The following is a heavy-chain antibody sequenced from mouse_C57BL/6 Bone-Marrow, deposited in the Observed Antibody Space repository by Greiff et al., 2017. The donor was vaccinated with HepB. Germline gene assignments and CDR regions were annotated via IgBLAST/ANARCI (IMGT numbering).Heavy chain of an antibody. J-gene: IGHJ4*01. CDR1: GYTFTDYY. CDR2: INPNNGGT. D-gene: IGHD2-2*01. V-gene: IGHV1-26*01. CDR3: SRDWLRRGDYYAMDY. Sequence: EVQLQQSGPELVKPGASVKISCKASGYTFTDYYMNWVKQSHGKSLEWIGDINPNNGGTSYNQKFKGKATLTVDKSSSTAYMELRSLTSEDSAVYYCSRDWLRRGDYYAMDYWGQGTSVTVSS.